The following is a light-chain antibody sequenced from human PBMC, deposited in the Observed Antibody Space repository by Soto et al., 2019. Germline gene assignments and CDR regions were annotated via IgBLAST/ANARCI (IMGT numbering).Light chain of an antibody. CDR2: EVT. V-gene: IGLV2-23*02. CDR1: SSDVGSYNL. CDR3: CSYAGSTTI. Sequence: QSALTQPASVSGSPGQSITISCTGTSSDVGSYNLVSWYQQYPGKAPQLMMYEVTKRPSGVSNRVSGSKSGNTASLTISGLQAEDEADYYCCSYAGSTTIFGGGTKLTVL. J-gene: IGLJ2*01.